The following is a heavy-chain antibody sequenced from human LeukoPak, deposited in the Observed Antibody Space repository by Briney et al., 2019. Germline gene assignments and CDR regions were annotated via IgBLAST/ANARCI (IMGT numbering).Heavy chain of an antibody. J-gene: IGHJ6*03. CDR1: GGSFSGYY. CDR3: ARPSLATNYYSYYMDV. Sequence: SETLSLTCAVYGGSFSGYYWSWIRQPPGKGLEWIGYIYYSGSTNYNPSLKSRVTISVDTSKNQFSLNLSSVTAADTAVYYCARPSLATNYYSYYMDVWGKGTTVTISS. CDR2: IYYSGST. D-gene: IGHD5-24*01. V-gene: IGHV4-59*08.